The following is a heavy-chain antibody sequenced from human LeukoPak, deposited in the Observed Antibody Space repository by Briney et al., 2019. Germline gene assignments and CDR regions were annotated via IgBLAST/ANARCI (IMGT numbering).Heavy chain of an antibody. V-gene: IGHV1-2*02. J-gene: IGHJ4*02. D-gene: IGHD7-27*01. CDR1: GYTFTGHY. Sequence: ASVKVSCNASGYTFTGHYMHWIRQAPGQGLEWMGWINANTGVTHYAQNFQGRVTITRDTSISTLYMELSRLSSDDTAFYYCARDHNWGPDYWGQGTLVTVSS. CDR3: ARDHNWGPDY. CDR2: INANTGVT.